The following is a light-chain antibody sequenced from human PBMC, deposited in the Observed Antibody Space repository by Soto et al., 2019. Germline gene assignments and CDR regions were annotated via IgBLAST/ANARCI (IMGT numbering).Light chain of an antibody. Sequence: IAFTQTPCTQYLSLGERATISTGSTQRVSNNFLGWYQQKPRLPPRLLIYDATSRANGIPERFSGRGSGTHFTLTISRLEPEDFAVYYCQQYGSTPWTFGRGTKVDI. J-gene: IGKJ1*01. V-gene: IGKV3D-20*01. CDR3: QQYGSTPWT. CDR2: DAT. CDR1: QRVSNNF.